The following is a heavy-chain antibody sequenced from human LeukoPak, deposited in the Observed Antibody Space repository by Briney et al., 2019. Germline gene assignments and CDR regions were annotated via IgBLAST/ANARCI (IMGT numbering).Heavy chain of an antibody. CDR1: GFTFSDYY. CDR3: AKDTYSSGIPFDY. J-gene: IGHJ4*02. D-gene: IGHD6-19*01. Sequence: PGGSLRLSCAASGFTFSDYYMSWIRQAPGKGLEWVSYISSSGSTIYYADSVKGRFTISRDNSKNTLYLQMNSLRAEDTAVYYCAKDTYSSGIPFDYWGQGTLVTVSS. V-gene: IGHV3-11*01. CDR2: ISSSGSTI.